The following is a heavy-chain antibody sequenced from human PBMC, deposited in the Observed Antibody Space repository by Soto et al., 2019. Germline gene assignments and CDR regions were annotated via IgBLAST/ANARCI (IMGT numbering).Heavy chain of an antibody. CDR1: GGSISSYY. V-gene: IGHV4-59*01. CDR3: ARHISNLRYYYYAMDV. D-gene: IGHD4-4*01. J-gene: IGHJ6*02. CDR2: IFYSGTT. Sequence: SETLSLTCTVSGGSISSYYWSWIRQPPGKGLEWIGHIFYSGTTYYNPSFKSRVTISVDASKIQFSLKLTSVTAADTAMYYCARHISNLRYYYYAMDVWGQGTTVTVSS.